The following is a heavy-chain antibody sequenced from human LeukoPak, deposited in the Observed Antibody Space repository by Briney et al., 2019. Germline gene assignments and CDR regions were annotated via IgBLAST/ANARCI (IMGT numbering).Heavy chain of an antibody. CDR2: INHSGTT. Sequence: SETLSLTCAVYGGSFSDYYWSWIRQPPGKGLEWIGEINHSGTTNYNPSLKSRVTISVDTSKIQFSLNLSSVTAADTAVHYCARGALRRTTPHVFDIWGQGTMVTVSS. J-gene: IGHJ3*02. V-gene: IGHV4-34*01. CDR3: ARGALRRTTPHVFDI. D-gene: IGHD4-11*01. CDR1: GGSFSDYY.